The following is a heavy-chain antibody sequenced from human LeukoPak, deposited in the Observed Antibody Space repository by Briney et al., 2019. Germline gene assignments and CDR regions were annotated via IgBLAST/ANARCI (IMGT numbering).Heavy chain of an antibody. D-gene: IGHD2-8*01. CDR3: AREGVNGYFDY. V-gene: IGHV1-2*07. Sequence: ASGEVSCKASRYTFTRYYMHWVRQAPGQGLGGRGGINPNSGGTEYAHKFQGRGTMTRHKSISTAYMELSRLISDDTAVYYCAREGVNGYFDYGGQGPLATVS. CDR1: RYTFTRYY. CDR2: INPNSGGT. J-gene: IGHJ4*02.